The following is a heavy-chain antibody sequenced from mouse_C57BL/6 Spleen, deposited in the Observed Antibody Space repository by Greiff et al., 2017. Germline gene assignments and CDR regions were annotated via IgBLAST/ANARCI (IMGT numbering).Heavy chain of an antibody. J-gene: IGHJ4*01. Sequence: EVQVVESGEGLVKPGGSLKLSCAASGFTFSSYAMSWVRQTPEKRLEWVAYISSGGDYIYYADTVKGRFTISRDTARNTLYLQMSSLKSEDTAMYYCTRDPFTTVVADAMDYWGQGTSVTVSS. CDR1: GFTFSSYA. CDR2: ISSGGDYI. V-gene: IGHV5-9-1*02. CDR3: TRDPFTTVVADAMDY. D-gene: IGHD1-1*01.